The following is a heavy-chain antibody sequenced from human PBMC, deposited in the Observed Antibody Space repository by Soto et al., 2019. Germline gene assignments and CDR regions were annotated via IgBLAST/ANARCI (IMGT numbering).Heavy chain of an antibody. CDR1: GFTFSNYW. CDR2: INSDGSTT. CDR3: ARIDFWSGMDV. D-gene: IGHD3-3*01. Sequence: EVQLVESGGGLLQPGGSLRLSCAASGFTFSNYWMNWVRQAPGKGLVWVSRINSDGSTTNYADSVKGRFTISRDNAKNTLHLPMNSLRADDPAVYYCARIDFWSGMDVWGQGTTVTVAS. J-gene: IGHJ6*02. V-gene: IGHV3-74*01.